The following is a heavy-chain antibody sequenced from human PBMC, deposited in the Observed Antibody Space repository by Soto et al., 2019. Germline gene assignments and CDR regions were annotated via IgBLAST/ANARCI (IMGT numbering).Heavy chain of an antibody. J-gene: IGHJ4*02. CDR2: INHSGST. V-gene: IGHV4-34*01. Sequence: SETLSLTCAVYGGSFSGYYWSWIRQPPGKGLEWIGEINHSGSTNYNPSLKSRVTISVDTSKNQFSLKLSSVTAADTAVYYCARDTYSGSYTDYWGQGTLVTVSS. CDR1: GGSFSGYY. D-gene: IGHD1-26*01. CDR3: ARDTYSGSYTDY.